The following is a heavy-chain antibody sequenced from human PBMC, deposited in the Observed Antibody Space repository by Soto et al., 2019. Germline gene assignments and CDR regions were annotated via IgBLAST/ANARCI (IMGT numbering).Heavy chain of an antibody. CDR2: IWYDGSNK. D-gene: IGHD3-10*01. CDR3: ARAGEGAPVSLLTEHFDY. V-gene: IGHV3-33*01. CDR1: GFTFSSYG. J-gene: IGHJ4*02. Sequence: QVQLVESGGGVVQPGRSLRLSCAASGFTFSSYGMHWVRQAPGKGLEWVAVIWYDGSNKYYADSVKGRFTISRDNSKNTLYLQMNSLRAEDTAVYYCARAGEGAPVSLLTEHFDYWGQGTLVTVSS.